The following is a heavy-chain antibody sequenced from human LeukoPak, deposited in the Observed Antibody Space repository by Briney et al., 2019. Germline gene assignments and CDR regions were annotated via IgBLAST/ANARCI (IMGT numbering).Heavy chain of an antibody. V-gene: IGHV1-46*01. CDR3: ARERRGALSGNLGGLFASYHTYYYMDV. D-gene: IGHD1-26*01. CDR2: INPSDGAT. Sequence: GASVKVSCKASGYTFTTYYIHWVRQAPGQGLEWMGMINPSDGATTYAQKFQGRGTMTRDMSTTTVYMDVRTLRAEDTAVYFCARERRGALSGNLGGLFASYHTYYYMDVWGRGTTVTVSS. J-gene: IGHJ6*03. CDR1: GYTFTTYY.